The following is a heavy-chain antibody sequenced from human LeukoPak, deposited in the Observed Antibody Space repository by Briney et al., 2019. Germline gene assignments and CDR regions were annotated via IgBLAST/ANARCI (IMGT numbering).Heavy chain of an antibody. CDR3: ARGRNWNYGGWFDP. CDR1: GGSISSSSYY. Sequence: KTSETLSLTCTVSGGSISSSSYYWGWIRQPPGKGLEWIGSIYYSGSTYYNPSLKSRVTISVDTSKNQFSLKLTSVTAADTAVYYCARGRNWNYGGWFDPWGQGTLVTVSS. J-gene: IGHJ5*02. V-gene: IGHV4-39*01. D-gene: IGHD1-7*01. CDR2: IYYSGST.